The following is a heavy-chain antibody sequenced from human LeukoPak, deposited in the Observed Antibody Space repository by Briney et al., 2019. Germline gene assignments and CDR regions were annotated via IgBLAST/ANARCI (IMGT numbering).Heavy chain of an antibody. D-gene: IGHD5-24*01. Sequence: TGGSLRLSCAASGFTFSSYWMHWVRQAPGKGLVWVSRINSDGSSTSYADSVKGRFTISRDNAKSTLYLQMNSLRAEDTAVYYCARRPEIYYYYGMDVWGKGTTVTVSS. J-gene: IGHJ6*04. CDR1: GFTFSSYW. CDR2: INSDGSST. V-gene: IGHV3-74*01. CDR3: ARRPEIYYYYGMDV.